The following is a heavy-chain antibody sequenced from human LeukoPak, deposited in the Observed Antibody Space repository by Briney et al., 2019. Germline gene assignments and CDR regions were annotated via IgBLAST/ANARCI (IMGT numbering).Heavy chain of an antibody. D-gene: IGHD3-22*01. CDR3: ARDRSYYYDSSGYYYVDAFDI. CDR2: ISAYNGNT. V-gene: IGHV1-18*01. Sequence: ASVKVSCKASGYTFTSYGISWVRQAPGQGLEWMGWISAYNGNTNYAQKLQGRVTMTTDTSTSTAYMELRSLRSDDTAVYYCARDRSYYYDSSGYYYVDAFDIWGQGTMVTVSS. CDR1: GYTFTSYG. J-gene: IGHJ3*02.